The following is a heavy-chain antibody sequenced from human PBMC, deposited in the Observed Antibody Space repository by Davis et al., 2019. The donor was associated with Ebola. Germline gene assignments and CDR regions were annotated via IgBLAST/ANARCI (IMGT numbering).Heavy chain of an antibody. CDR1: GFTFSSYG. CDR3: ARGATVVKALDY. CDR2: IWYDGSNK. Sequence: GESLKISCAASGFTFSSYGMHWVRQAPGKGLEWVAVIWYDGSNKYYADSVKGRFTISRDNSKNTLYLQMNSLRAEDTAVYYCARGATVVKALDYWGQGTLVTVSS. V-gene: IGHV3-33*01. J-gene: IGHJ4*02. D-gene: IGHD4-23*01.